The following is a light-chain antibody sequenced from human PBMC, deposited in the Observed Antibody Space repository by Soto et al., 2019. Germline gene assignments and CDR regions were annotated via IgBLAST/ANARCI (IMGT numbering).Light chain of an antibody. CDR3: QQYGSSRFT. CDR2: GAS. J-gene: IGKJ3*01. CDR1: QDIGIY. Sequence: TQSPSSLSASVGDRVTITCRASQDIGIYLSWYQQKPGQAPRLLVYGASSRATGIPDRFSGSGSGTDFTLTISRLEPEDFAVYYCQQYGSSRFTFGPGTKVDIK. V-gene: IGKV3-20*01.